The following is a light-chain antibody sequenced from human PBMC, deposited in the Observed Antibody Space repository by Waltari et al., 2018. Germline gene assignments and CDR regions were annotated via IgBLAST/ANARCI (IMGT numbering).Light chain of an antibody. J-gene: IGKJ3*01. CDR3: QRRGHWPPGAT. Sequence: EIVLTQSPATLSLSPGERATLSCRASQSVSRYLAWYQQKPGQAPRLLIYDASNRATGIPARFSGSGSGKDFTLTISSLEPEDFAVYYCQRRGHWPPGATFGPGTRVDIK. V-gene: IGKV3-11*01. CDR1: QSVSRY. CDR2: DAS.